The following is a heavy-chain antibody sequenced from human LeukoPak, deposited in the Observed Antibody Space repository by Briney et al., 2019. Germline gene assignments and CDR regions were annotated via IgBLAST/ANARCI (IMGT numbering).Heavy chain of an antibody. J-gene: IGHJ4*02. CDR2: IDNSGTT. D-gene: IGHD3-16*01. CDR1: GFIVSSSY. Sequence: PGGSLRLSCAASGFIVSSSYMSWVRQAPGKGLEWLSIIDNSGTTYAESVKGRITISRDNSKNTVFLHMNSLRGEDTAIYFCARDLGYTTDYWGQGTLVTVSS. CDR3: ARDLGYTTDY. V-gene: IGHV3-66*01.